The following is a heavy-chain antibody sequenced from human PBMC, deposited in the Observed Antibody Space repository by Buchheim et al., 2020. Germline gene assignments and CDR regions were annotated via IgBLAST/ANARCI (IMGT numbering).Heavy chain of an antibody. D-gene: IGHD3-16*02. J-gene: IGHJ4*02. V-gene: IGHV3-33*01. CDR1: GFTFSSYG. Sequence: QVQLVESGGGVVQPGRSLRLSCAASGFTFSSYGMHWFRQAPGKGLEWVAVIWYDGSNKYYADSVKGRFTISRDNSKTTLYWQMNSLRAEDTAVYYCARVGSPYDYVWGSYRPIPYYFDYWGQGTL. CDR3: ARVGSPYDYVWGSYRPIPYYFDY. CDR2: IWYDGSNK.